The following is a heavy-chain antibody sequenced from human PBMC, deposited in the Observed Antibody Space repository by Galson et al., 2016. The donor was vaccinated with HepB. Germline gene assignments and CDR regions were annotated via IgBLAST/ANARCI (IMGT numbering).Heavy chain of an antibody. V-gene: IGHV3-48*02. CDR2: IISTSTTI. CDR1: GFTFSTYG. J-gene: IGHJ4*02. CDR3: ARDGIAAASYYFDS. D-gene: IGHD6-13*01. Sequence: SLRLSCAASGFTFSTYGMNWVRQAPGKGLEWVSYIISTSTTIFYADSVRGRFTISRDNARNSLYLQMNSLRDEDTAVCYCARDGIAAASYYFDSWGQGTLVTVSS.